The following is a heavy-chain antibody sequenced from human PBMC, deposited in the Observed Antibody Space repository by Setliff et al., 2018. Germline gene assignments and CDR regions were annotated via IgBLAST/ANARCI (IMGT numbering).Heavy chain of an antibody. V-gene: IGHV4-38-2*02. CDR2: IGHTGSI. CDR3: MRQVGGGLWYFDY. D-gene: IGHD2-15*01. Sequence: SETLSLTCTVSGYSISSGYIWGWIRQPPGKGLEWVGNIGHTGSINYNPSLKSRVTISVDTSKNQFSLKLNSVTAADTAVYYCMRQVGGGLWYFDYWGQGILVTVSS. CDR1: GYSISSGYI. J-gene: IGHJ4*02.